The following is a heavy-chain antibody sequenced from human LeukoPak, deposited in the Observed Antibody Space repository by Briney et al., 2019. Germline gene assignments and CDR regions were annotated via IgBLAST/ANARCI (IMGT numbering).Heavy chain of an antibody. J-gene: IGHJ3*02. Sequence: GGSLRLSCAASGFTFRNYGMHWVRQAPGKGLDWVAVISYDGSNKYYADSVKGRFTISRDNSKNTLYLQMNSLRAEDTAEYYCAKVRYFGPSAFDIWGQGTMVTVSS. V-gene: IGHV3-30*18. CDR1: GFTFRNYG. D-gene: IGHD3-9*01. CDR3: AKVRYFGPSAFDI. CDR2: ISYDGSNK.